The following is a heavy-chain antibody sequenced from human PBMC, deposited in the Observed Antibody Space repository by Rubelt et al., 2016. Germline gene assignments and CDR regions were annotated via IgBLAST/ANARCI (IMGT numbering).Heavy chain of an antibody. CDR1: GFTFSNAW. CDR3: AKGTGPRRGGTDY. V-gene: IGHV3-15*01. CDR2: IKSKTDGGTT. Sequence: SGFTFSNAWMSWVRQAPGKGLEWVGRIKSKTDGGTTDYAAPVKGRFTISRDDSKNTLYLQMNSLRAEDTAVYYCAKGTGPRRGGTDYWGQGTLVTVSS. D-gene: IGHD3/OR15-3a*01. J-gene: IGHJ4*02.